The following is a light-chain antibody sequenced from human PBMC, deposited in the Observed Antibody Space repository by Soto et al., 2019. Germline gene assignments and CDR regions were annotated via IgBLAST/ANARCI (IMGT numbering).Light chain of an antibody. CDR2: GAS. Sequence: IVLTQSPATLSLSPGESATISCRASQSVSSKLAWYQQKPGQAPRLLIYGASTRATGIPARFSGSGSGTEFTLTISSLQSEDFAVYYCQQYNNWPPITFGQGTRLEIK. V-gene: IGKV3D-15*01. CDR3: QQYNNWPPIT. J-gene: IGKJ5*01. CDR1: QSVSSK.